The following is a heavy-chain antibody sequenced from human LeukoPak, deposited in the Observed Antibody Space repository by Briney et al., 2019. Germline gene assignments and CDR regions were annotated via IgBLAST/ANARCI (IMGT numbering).Heavy chain of an antibody. D-gene: IGHD2-21*01. CDR3: ASGCGGDCYSEFDY. Sequence: ASVKVSCKASGYTFTGYYMHWVRQAPGQGLEWMGWISAYNGNTNYAQKLQGRVTMTTDTSTSTAYMELRSLRSDDTAVYYCASGCGGDCYSEFDYWGQGTLVTVSS. CDR2: ISAYNGNT. J-gene: IGHJ4*02. V-gene: IGHV1-18*04. CDR1: GYTFTGYY.